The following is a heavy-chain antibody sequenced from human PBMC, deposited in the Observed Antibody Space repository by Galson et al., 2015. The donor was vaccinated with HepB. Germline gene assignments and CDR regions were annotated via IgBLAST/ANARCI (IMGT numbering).Heavy chain of an antibody. D-gene: IGHD2-2*01. CDR2: INVGNGNT. CDR3: ARDVIVPPSGFDY. J-gene: IGHJ4*02. CDR1: GHTFTSYA. V-gene: IGHV1-3*01. Sequence: SVKVSCKASGHTFTSYAMHWVRQAPGQRLEWMGWINVGNGNTKYSQKFQGRVTITRDTSASTAYMELSSLRSEDTAVYYCARDVIVPPSGFDYWGQGTLVTVSS.